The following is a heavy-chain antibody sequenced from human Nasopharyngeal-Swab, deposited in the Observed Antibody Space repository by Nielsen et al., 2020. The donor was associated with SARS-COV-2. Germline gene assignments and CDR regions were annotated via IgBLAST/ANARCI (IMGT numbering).Heavy chain of an antibody. Sequence: WIRQPPGKGREWIGRIYYSGSTYYNPSLKSRVTISVDTSKNQFSLKLSSVTAADTAVYYCARRVARAPRHEGDYYYGMDVWGQGTTVTVSS. CDR2: IYYSGST. CDR3: ARRVARAPRHEGDYYYGMDV. J-gene: IGHJ6*02. V-gene: IGHV4-39*01. D-gene: IGHD3-16*01.